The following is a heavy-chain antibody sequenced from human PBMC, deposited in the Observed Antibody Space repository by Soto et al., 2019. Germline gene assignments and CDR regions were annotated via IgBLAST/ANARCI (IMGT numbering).Heavy chain of an antibody. CDR1: GGTFSSYA. Sequence: QVQLVQSGAEVKKPGSSVKVSCKASGGTFSSYAISWVRQAPGQWLEWMGGIIPIFGTANYAQKFQGRVTITADESTSTDYMELSSLRSEDTAVYYCARDWGSGYDRNLFDYWGQGPLVTVSS. CDR2: IIPIFGTA. CDR3: ARDWGSGYDRNLFDY. J-gene: IGHJ4*02. D-gene: IGHD5-12*01. V-gene: IGHV1-69*01.